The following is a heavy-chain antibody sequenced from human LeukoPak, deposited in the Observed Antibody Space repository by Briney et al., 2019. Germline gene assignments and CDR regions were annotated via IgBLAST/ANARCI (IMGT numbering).Heavy chain of an antibody. J-gene: IGHJ4*02. D-gene: IGHD3-10*01. CDR3: AKEHYYGSGSPEDY. CDR1: GFTFSSYG. V-gene: IGHV3-23*01. CDR2: ISGSGGST. Sequence: GGSLRLSCAASGFTFSSYGMSWVSQAPGKGLEWVSAISGSGGSTYYADSVKGRCTISRDNSKNTLYLQMNSLRAEDTAVYYCAKEHYYGSGSPEDYWGQGTLVTVSS.